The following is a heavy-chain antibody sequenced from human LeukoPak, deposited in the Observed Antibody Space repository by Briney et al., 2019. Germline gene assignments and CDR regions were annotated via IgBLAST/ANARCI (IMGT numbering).Heavy chain of an antibody. D-gene: IGHD3-10*01. CDR3: AKDRSGLELDY. V-gene: IGHV3-23*01. CDR2: ISDRGGST. Sequence: PGGSLRLSCAASGFTFSGYAMSWVRQAPGKGLEWVSAISDRGGSTYYADSVKGRFTISRDNSKNTLYLQMNSLRAEDTAVYYCAKDRSGLELDYWGQGTLVTVSS. CDR1: GFTFSGYA. J-gene: IGHJ4*02.